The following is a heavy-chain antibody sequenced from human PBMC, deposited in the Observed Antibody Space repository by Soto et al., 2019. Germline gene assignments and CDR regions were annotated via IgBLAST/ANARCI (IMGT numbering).Heavy chain of an antibody. CDR3: AVNLLWFGEGGMDV. V-gene: IGHV3-48*02. Sequence: PGGSLRLSCADSGFTFSSYSMNWVRQAPGKGLEWVSYISSSSSTIYYADSVKGRFTISRDNAKNSLYLQMNSLRDEDTAVYYCAVNLLWFGEGGMDVWGQGTTVTVSS. CDR1: GFTFSSYS. J-gene: IGHJ6*02. D-gene: IGHD3-10*01. CDR2: ISSSSSTI.